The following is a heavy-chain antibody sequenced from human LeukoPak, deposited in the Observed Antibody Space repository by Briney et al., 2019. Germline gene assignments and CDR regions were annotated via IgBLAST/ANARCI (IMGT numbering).Heavy chain of an antibody. D-gene: IGHD6-19*01. CDR1: GGTFSSYA. J-gene: IGHJ4*02. V-gene: IGHV1-69*05. Sequence: WASVKVSCKASGGTFSSYAISWVRQAPGQGLEWMGGIIPIFGTANYAQKFQGRVTMTRDTSTSTVYMDLSSLSSEDTAVYYCASPASEPASSGWYYFDHWGQGTLVTVSS. CDR3: ASPASEPASSGWYYFDH. CDR2: IIPIFGTA.